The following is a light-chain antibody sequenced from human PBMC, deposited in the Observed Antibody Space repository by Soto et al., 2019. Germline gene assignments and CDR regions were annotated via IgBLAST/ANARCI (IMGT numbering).Light chain of an antibody. CDR2: AAS. CDR3: QPYYSYHLS. Sequence: AIRMTQSPSSLSASTGDRVTITCRASQGISSYLAWYQQKPGKAPKLRIYAASTLQSGVPSRFSGSGSGTDFTLTTSCLQSEDFATYYGQPYYSYHLSFGPVTKVDIK. CDR1: QGISSY. J-gene: IGKJ3*01. V-gene: IGKV1-8*01.